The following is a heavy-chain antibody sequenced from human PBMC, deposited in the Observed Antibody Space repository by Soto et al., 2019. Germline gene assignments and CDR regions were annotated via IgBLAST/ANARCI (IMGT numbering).Heavy chain of an antibody. CDR1: GGSISSYY. J-gene: IGHJ5*02. CDR2: IYYSGST. Sequence: SETLSLTCTVSGGSISSYYWSWIRQPPGKGLEWIGYIYYSGSTNYNPSLKSRVTISVDTSKNQFSLKLSSVTAADTAVYYCARGYTVATNWFDPWGQGTLVTVSS. CDR3: ARGYTVATNWFDP. V-gene: IGHV4-59*01. D-gene: IGHD3-16*02.